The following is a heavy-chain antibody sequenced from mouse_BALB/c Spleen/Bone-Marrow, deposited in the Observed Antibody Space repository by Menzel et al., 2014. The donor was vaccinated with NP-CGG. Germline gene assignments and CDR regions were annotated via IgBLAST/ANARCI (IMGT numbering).Heavy chain of an antibody. CDR1: GDSITSGY. CDR3: ATYDGYCFDY. V-gene: IGHV3-8*02. D-gene: IGHD2-3*01. CDR2: ISYSGST. Sequence: EVQLQQSGPSLVKPSQTLSLTCSVTGDSITSGYWNWIRKFPGNKLEYMGYISYSGSTYYNPSLKSRISITRDTSKNXYYLQFNSVTTENPATYYCATYDGYCFDYWGQGTTLTVSS. J-gene: IGHJ2*01.